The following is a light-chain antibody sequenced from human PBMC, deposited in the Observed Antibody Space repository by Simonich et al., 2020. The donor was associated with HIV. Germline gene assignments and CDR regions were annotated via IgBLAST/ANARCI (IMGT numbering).Light chain of an antibody. CDR2: EGS. Sequence: QSALTQPASVSGSPGQSSTISCTGTSSDVGSYNLVSCYQQHPGKAPKLMNYEGSKRPSGVSNRFSGSKSGNTASLTISGLQAEDEADYYCCSYAGSSTYVFGTGTKVTVL. CDR1: SSDVGSYNL. CDR3: CSYAGSSTYV. J-gene: IGLJ1*01. V-gene: IGLV2-23*01.